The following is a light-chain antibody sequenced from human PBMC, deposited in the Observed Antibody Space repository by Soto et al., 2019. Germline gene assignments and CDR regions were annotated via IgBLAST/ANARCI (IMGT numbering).Light chain of an antibody. J-gene: IGKJ2*01. CDR1: QSVLYSSNNKNY. V-gene: IGKV4-1*01. Sequence: DIVMTQSPDSLAVSLGERATINCKSCQSVLYSSNNKNYLAWYQQKPGQPPKLLIYWASTRESGVPDRFSGSGSGTDFTLTSSSLQAEDVAVYYCQQYYSTPNTFGQGTKLEIK. CDR3: QQYYSTPNT. CDR2: WAS.